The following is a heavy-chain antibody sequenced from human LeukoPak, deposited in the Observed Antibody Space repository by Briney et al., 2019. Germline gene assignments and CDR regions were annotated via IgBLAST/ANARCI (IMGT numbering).Heavy chain of an antibody. CDR2: INHSGST. J-gene: IGHJ6*03. CDR3: ARERAIFGVVPSDYYYYYMDV. D-gene: IGHD3-3*01. V-gene: IGHV4-34*01. CDR1: GGSFSGYY. Sequence: PSETLSLTCAVYGGSFSGYYWSWIRQPPGKGLEWIGEINHSGSTNYNPSLKSRVTISVDTSKNQFSLKLSSVTAADTAVYYCARERAIFGVVPSDYYYYYMDVWGKGTTVTVSS.